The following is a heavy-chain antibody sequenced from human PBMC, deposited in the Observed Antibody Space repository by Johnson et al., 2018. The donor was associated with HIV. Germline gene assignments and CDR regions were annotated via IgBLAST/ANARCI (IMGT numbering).Heavy chain of an antibody. Sequence: EQLVESGGGVVQPGRSLRLSCAASGFTFSSYAMHWVRQAPGKGLEWVSGINWNGGSTGYADSVKGRFTISRDNAKNSLYLQMNSLRAEDTALYYCAKDMRIAARPAVGALEIWGQGTMVSVSS. CDR1: GFTFSSYA. CDR3: AKDMRIAARPAVGALEI. J-gene: IGHJ3*02. V-gene: IGHV3-20*04. CDR2: INWNGGST. D-gene: IGHD6-6*01.